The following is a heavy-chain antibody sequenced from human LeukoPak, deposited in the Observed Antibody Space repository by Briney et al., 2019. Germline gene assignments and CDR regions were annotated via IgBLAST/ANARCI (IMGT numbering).Heavy chain of an antibody. D-gene: IGHD1-26*01. CDR2: ISWNRGSI. CDR3: AKCVGATLYSCMDV. Sequence: GGSLRLSCAASGFTFDDYAMRWVQQAPGKGLEWVSGISWNRGSIGYADSLKGGFTISGDNAKNSLYLQMNSLRAEDPALDYCAKCVGATLYSCMDVWGQGTTVTVSS. V-gene: IGHV3-9*01. J-gene: IGHJ6*02. CDR1: GFTFDDYA.